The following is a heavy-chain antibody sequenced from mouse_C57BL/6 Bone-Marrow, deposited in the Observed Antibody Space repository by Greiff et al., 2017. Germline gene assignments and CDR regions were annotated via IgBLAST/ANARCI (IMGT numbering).Heavy chain of an antibody. D-gene: IGHD2-1*01. CDR3: ARLYYGNFYAMDY. Sequence: EVKLQESGGGLVQPGGSLKLSCAASGFTFSDYGMAWVRQAPRKGPEWVAFISNLAYSIYYADTVTGRFTISRENAKNTLYLEMSSLRSEDTAMYYCARLYYGNFYAMDYWGQGTSVTVSS. CDR1: GFTFSDYG. V-gene: IGHV5-15*01. J-gene: IGHJ4*01. CDR2: ISNLAYSI.